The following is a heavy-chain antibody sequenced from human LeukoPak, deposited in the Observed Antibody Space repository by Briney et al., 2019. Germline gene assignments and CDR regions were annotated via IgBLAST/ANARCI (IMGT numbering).Heavy chain of an antibody. CDR2: ISSSGSYI. V-gene: IGHV3-21*01. CDR1: GFTFKSTF. CDR3: TRDYGARDG. D-gene: IGHD4-17*01. J-gene: IGHJ4*02. Sequence: GGSLRLSSAVPGFTFKSTFMNWVRQAPGKGLEWVSSISSSGSYIHYADSVKGRFTASRDNDNDTLYLHMTGLSAEDSATYYCTRDYGARDGWGQGTLVTVSS.